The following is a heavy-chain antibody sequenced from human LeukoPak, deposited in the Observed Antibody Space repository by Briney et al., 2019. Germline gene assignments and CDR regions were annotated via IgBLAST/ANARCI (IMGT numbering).Heavy chain of an antibody. V-gene: IGHV3-53*01. J-gene: IGHJ4*02. CDR3: GRSPPYYDSSGSPGYFDY. CDR2: IYSGGST. Sequence: GGSLRLSCAASGFSVSSNYMSWFRQAPGKGPEWVSVIYSGGSTYYTDSVKGRFIISTDISKNTLYLQMNSLRAEDTAVYYCGRSPPYYDSSGSPGYFDYWGQGTLVTVSS. D-gene: IGHD3-22*01. CDR1: GFSVSSNY.